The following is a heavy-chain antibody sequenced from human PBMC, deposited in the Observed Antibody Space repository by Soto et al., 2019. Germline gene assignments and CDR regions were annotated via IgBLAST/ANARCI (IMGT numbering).Heavy chain of an antibody. Sequence: SQTLSLTCAISGDSVSSNSAAWNWIRSSPSRGLEWLGRTYYRSNWRHDYAVSVKSRITVNPDTSKNHFSLYLQMDSLRAEDTAVYYCARDSGYGSGASVNHYLDYWGHGTLVTVSS. CDR3: ARDSGYGSGASVNHYLDY. D-gene: IGHD3-10*01. CDR2: TYYRSNWRH. V-gene: IGHV6-1*01. J-gene: IGHJ4*01. CDR1: GDSVSSNSAA.